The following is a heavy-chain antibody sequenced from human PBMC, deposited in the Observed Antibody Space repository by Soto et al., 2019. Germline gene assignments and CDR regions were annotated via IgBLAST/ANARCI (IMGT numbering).Heavy chain of an antibody. D-gene: IGHD3-22*01. J-gene: IGHJ4*02. V-gene: IGHV4-31*03. Sequence: SETLSLTCTVSCGSISSGGYYWSWIRQHPGKGLEWIGYIYYSGSTYYNPSLKSRVTISVDTSKNQFSLKLSSVTAADTAVYYCARVDYDSSGYYQYYFDYWGQGTLVTVSS. CDR2: IYYSGST. CDR3: ARVDYDSSGYYQYYFDY. CDR1: CGSISSGGYY.